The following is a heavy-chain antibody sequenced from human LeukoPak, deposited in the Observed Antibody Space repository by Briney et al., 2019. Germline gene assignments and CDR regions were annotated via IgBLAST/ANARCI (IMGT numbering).Heavy chain of an antibody. V-gene: IGHV4-61*01. CDR2: IYYSGST. D-gene: IGHD3-22*01. J-gene: IGHJ4*02. CDR3: ARVVTTYYYDSSGDYFDY. Sequence: SETLSLTCTVSGGSVSSGSYYWSWIRQPPGKGLEWIGYIYYSGSTNYNPSLKSRVTISVDMSKNQFSLKLSSVTAADTAVYYCARVVTTYYYDSSGDYFDYWGQGTLVTVSS. CDR1: GGSVSSGSYY.